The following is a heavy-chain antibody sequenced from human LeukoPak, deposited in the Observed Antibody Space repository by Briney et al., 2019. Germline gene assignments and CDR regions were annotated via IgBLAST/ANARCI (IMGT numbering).Heavy chain of an antibody. D-gene: IGHD6-19*01. CDR2: ISNSGDYI. CDR3: AREMYAGWYFAFDI. J-gene: IGHJ3*02. Sequence: GGSLRLSCTVSGFTFSSFTMNWVRHGPGNGLEWVASISNSGDYISYADSLKGRFTISRDNAKNSLFLQMSSLRAEDTAVYYCAREMYAGWYFAFDIWGQGTMVTVSS. CDR1: GFTFSSFT. V-gene: IGHV3-21*01.